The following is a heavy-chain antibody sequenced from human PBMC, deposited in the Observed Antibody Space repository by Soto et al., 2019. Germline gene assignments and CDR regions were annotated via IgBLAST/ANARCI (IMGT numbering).Heavy chain of an antibody. CDR1: GYTFTSYG. CDR3: ASGYMGSTGFDY. CDR2: ISACNGNT. Sequence: GASVKVSCKASGYTFTSYGISWVRQAPGQGLEWMGWISACNGNTRYAQKLQGRVTMTRDTSASTAYMELRSLRSDDTAVYYCASGYMGSTGFDYWGQGTLVTVSS. D-gene: IGHD6-13*01. J-gene: IGHJ4*02. V-gene: IGHV1-18*01.